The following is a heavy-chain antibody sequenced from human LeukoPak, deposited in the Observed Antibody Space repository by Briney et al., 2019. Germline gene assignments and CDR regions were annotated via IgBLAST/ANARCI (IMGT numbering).Heavy chain of an antibody. CDR2: INHSGST. D-gene: IGHD3-3*01. CDR3: ARITIFGVVGYWFDP. Sequence: SGTLSLTCTVSGGSISSYYWTWLRQPPGKGLEWIGEINHSGSTNYNPSLKSRVTISVDTSKDQFSLKLSSVTAADTAVYYCARITIFGVVGYWFDPWGQGTLVTVSS. J-gene: IGHJ5*02. CDR1: GGSISSYY. V-gene: IGHV4-34*01.